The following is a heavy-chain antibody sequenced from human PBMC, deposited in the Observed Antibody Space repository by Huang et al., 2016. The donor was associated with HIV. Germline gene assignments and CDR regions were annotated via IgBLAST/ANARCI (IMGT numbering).Heavy chain of an antibody. CDR2: IYYSGST. V-gene: IGHV4-30-4*08. D-gene: IGHD4-17*01. CDR3: ARETTVPTDAFDI. Sequence: QVQLQESGPGLLKPLQTVSLTCTVSGGSISSGGYYYSWIRQPPGKGLEWIGHIYYSGSTYDNPSLKRRVTISVDTSKNQFYLKLSSVTAADTAVYYCARETTVPTDAFDIWGRGTMVTVSS. J-gene: IGHJ3*02. CDR1: GGSISSGGYY.